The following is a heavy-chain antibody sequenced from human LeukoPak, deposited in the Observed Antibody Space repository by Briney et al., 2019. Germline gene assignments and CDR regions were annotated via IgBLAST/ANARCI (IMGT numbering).Heavy chain of an antibody. CDR3: ARVRYYDSSPSDY. D-gene: IGHD3-22*01. J-gene: IGHJ4*02. CDR2: ISNIGNHI. V-gene: IGHV3-21*01. Sequence: PGGSLRLSCAASGFTFSSYSMNWVRQAPGKGLEWVSSISNIGNHIYYADSVKGRFTISRDNAKNSLFLQMNSLRADDTAVYFCARVRYYDSSPSDYWGQGTLVTVSS. CDR1: GFTFSSYS.